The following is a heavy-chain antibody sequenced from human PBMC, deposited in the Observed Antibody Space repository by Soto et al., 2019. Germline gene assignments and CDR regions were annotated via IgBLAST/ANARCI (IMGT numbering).Heavy chain of an antibody. CDR1: GYTFTSYG. V-gene: IGHV1-18*01. J-gene: IGHJ6*02. Sequence: GASVKVSCKASGYTFTSYGISWVRQAPGQGLEWMGWIRTYNGDTNYAQKFQTRVTMTTDKSTDTAYMDLRSLTSDDTAMYYCARAGAAPYYYYGLDVWGQGTTVTVSS. D-gene: IGHD3-10*01. CDR3: ARAGAAPYYYYGLDV. CDR2: IRTYNGDT.